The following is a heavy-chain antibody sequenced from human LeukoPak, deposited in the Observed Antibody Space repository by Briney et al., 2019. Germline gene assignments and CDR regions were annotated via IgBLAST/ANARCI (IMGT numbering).Heavy chain of an antibody. V-gene: IGHV4-59*12. CDR3: ARVPRSGDAFDI. CDR2: IYYSGST. CDR1: GGSISSYY. D-gene: IGHD3-10*01. J-gene: IGHJ3*02. Sequence: SETLSLTCTVSGGSISSYYWSWIRQPPGKGLEWIGYIYYSGSTYYNPSLKSRVTISVDTSKNQFSLKLSSVTAADTAVYYCARVPRSGDAFDIWGQGTMVTVSS.